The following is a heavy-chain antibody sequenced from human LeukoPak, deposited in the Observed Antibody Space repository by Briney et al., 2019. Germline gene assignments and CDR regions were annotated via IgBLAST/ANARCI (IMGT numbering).Heavy chain of an antibody. V-gene: IGHV1-69*05. J-gene: IGHJ6*03. CDR1: GGTFSSYA. CDR3: ARDYYDSSGYYSNYYYYYMDV. Sequence: SVKVSCKASGGTFSSYAIRWVRQAPGQGLEWMGRIIPIFGTANCAQKFQGRVTITTDESTSTAYMELSSLRSEDTAVYYCARDYYDSSGYYSNYYYYYMDVWGKGTTVTVSS. D-gene: IGHD3-22*01. CDR2: IIPIFGTA.